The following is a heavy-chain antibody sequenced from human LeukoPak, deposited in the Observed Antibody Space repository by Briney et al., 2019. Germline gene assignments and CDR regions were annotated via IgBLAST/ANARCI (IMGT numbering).Heavy chain of an antibody. CDR2: INPNSGGT. CDR3: ARVPVGSWYSAQPLQLDY. Sequence: ASVKVSCKASGYTFTGYYMHWVRQAPGQGLELMGRINPNSGGTNYAQKFQGRVTMTRDTSISTAYMELSRLRSDDTAVYYCARVPVGSWYSAQPLQLDYWGQGTLVTVSS. D-gene: IGHD6-13*01. CDR1: GYTFTGYY. J-gene: IGHJ4*02. V-gene: IGHV1-2*06.